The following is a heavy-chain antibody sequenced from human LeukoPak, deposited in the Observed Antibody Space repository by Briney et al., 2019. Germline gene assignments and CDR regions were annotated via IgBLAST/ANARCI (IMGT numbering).Heavy chain of an antibody. V-gene: IGHV1-2*06. CDR1: GYTFTGYY. CDR2: INPNSGGT. J-gene: IGHJ4*02. CDR3: ARGMGIVAAEFDN. D-gene: IGHD6-13*01. Sequence: ASVKVSCEASGYTFTGYYMHWVRQAPGQGLEWMGRINPNSGGTNFAQKFQGRVTMTRDTSISTAYMEVSRLRYDDTAVYYCARGMGIVAAEFDNWGQGTLVTVSS.